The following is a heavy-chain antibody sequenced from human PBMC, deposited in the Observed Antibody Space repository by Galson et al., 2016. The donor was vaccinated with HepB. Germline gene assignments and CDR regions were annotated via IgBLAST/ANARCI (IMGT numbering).Heavy chain of an antibody. V-gene: IGHV3-11*06. Sequence: SLRLSCAASGFTFSNAWMSWVRQAPGKGLEWVSYITGSSDFIKYADSVKGRFTVSRDNAKNSVYLHMNSLRDEDTAVYFCARNMLRAAYFDYWSQGTLVTVSS. D-gene: IGHD2-15*01. CDR3: ARNMLRAAYFDY. CDR1: GFTFSNAW. J-gene: IGHJ4*02. CDR2: ITGSSDFI.